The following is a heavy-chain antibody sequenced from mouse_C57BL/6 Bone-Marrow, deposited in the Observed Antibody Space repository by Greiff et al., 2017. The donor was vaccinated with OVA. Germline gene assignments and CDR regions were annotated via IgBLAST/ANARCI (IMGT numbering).Heavy chain of an antibody. CDR1: GFTFSDYG. V-gene: IGHV5-17*01. D-gene: IGHD3-2*02. CDR2: ISSGSSTI. Sequence: EVQRVESGGGLVKPGGSLTLSCAASGFTFSDYGMHWVRQAPEKGLEWVAYISSGSSTIYYADTVKGRFTISRDNAKNTLFLQMTSLRSEDTAMYYCAREAFAYWGQGTLVTVSA. J-gene: IGHJ3*01. CDR3: AREAFAY.